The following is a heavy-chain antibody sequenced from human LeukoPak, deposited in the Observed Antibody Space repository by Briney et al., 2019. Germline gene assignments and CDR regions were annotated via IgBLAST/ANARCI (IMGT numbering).Heavy chain of an antibody. CDR2: IYSGGTT. CDR3: ARGYCSGGSCYSKDYFYMDV. CDR1: GFTVSTYY. D-gene: IGHD2-15*01. Sequence: PGGSLRVSCAASGFTVSTYYMSWVRQAPGKGLEWVSIIYSGGTTYYGDSVKGRFTISRDNSKNTLYLQMNSLRVEDTAVYYCARGYCSGGSCYSKDYFYMDVWGEGTTVTVSS. J-gene: IGHJ6*03. V-gene: IGHV3-53*01.